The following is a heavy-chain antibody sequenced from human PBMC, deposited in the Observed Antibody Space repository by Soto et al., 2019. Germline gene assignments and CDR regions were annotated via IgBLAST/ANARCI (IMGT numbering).Heavy chain of an antibody. CDR1: GFLFSNAW. Sequence: GGSLRLSCAASGFLFSNAWMSWVRQGPGKGLEWVARIKSQSDGGATEYAAAVKGRFTISRDDSNNAVYLQMDSLTADDTAVYHCVKDPRKLWPYDDWGQGTPVTVSS. CDR2: IKSQSDGGAT. V-gene: IGHV3-15*01. CDR3: VKDPRKLWPYDD. J-gene: IGHJ4*02. D-gene: IGHD3-16*01.